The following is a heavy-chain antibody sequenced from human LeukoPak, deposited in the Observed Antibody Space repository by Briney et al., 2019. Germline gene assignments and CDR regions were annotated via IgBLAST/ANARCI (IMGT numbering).Heavy chain of an antibody. CDR1: GYSFTNYW. J-gene: IGHJ4*02. CDR2: IYPGDSDT. Sequence: GESLMISCKGSGYSFTNYWIGWVRQMPGKGLEWLGIIYPGDSDTRYSPSFQGQVTISADKSISTTYLQWSSLKASDTAMSYCARLDSTIFGVVYRFQFDYWGQGTVVTVSS. D-gene: IGHD3-3*01. V-gene: IGHV5-51*01. CDR3: ARLDSTIFGVVYRFQFDY.